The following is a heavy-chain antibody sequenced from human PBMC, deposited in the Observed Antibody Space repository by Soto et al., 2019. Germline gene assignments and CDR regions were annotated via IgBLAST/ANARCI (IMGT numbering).Heavy chain of an antibody. CDR1: GFSFNYYW. Sequence: GGPLRLSCAASGFSFNYYWMHWVRQAPGKGLVWVSRISNDGSRTDYADSVKGRFTISRDNAKNTLYLQMNSLRDEDTAVYYCAKVGQGGYGQNWFDPWGQGALVTVSS. CDR2: ISNDGSRT. D-gene: IGHD5-18*01. CDR3: AKVGQGGYGQNWFDP. J-gene: IGHJ5*02. V-gene: IGHV3-74*01.